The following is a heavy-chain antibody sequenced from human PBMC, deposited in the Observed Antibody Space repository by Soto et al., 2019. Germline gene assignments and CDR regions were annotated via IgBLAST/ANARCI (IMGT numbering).Heavy chain of an antibody. D-gene: IGHD3-3*01. Sequence: GGSLRLSCAASGFTFSSYAMSWVRKAPGKGLEWVSAISGSGVSTYYADSVKGRFTISRDNSKNTLYLQMNSLRAAETAVYSCARQIRGYYDFWSGYYFFDYWGQGTLVTVSS. CDR1: GFTFSSYA. J-gene: IGHJ4*02. V-gene: IGHV3-23*01. CDR3: ARQIRGYYDFWSGYYFFDY. CDR2: ISGSGVST.